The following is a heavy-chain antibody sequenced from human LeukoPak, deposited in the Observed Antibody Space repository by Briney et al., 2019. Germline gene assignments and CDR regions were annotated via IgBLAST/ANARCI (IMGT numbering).Heavy chain of an antibody. D-gene: IGHD2-15*01. Sequence: PGGSLRLSCAASGFTVSSNYMSWVRQAPGKGLEWVSVIYSGGSTYYADSVKGRFTISRDNSKNTLYLQMNSLRAEDTALYYCAKDSIGFFCSGGSCRQYNWFDPWGQGTLVTVSS. V-gene: IGHV3-53*01. CDR2: IYSGGST. J-gene: IGHJ5*02. CDR3: AKDSIGFFCSGGSCRQYNWFDP. CDR1: GFTVSSNY.